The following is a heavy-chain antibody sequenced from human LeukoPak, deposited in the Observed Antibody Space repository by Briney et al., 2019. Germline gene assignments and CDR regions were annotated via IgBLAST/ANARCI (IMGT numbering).Heavy chain of an antibody. D-gene: IGHD1-1*01. Sequence: GGSLRLPCAVSGFTFSSYAMSWVRQTPGKGLEWVSAISGSGGSTYYTDSVKGRFTISRDNSRNTLFLQMNSLRAEDTAVYYCAKAYWNEYYFDYWGQGTLVTVST. V-gene: IGHV3-23*01. CDR1: GFTFSSYA. CDR3: AKAYWNEYYFDY. J-gene: IGHJ4*02. CDR2: ISGSGGST.